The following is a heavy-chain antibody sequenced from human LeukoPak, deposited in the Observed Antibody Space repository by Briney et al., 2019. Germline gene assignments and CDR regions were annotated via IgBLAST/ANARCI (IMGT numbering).Heavy chain of an antibody. V-gene: IGHV4-30-2*01. D-gene: IGHD6-19*01. CDR1: GGSISSGGYY. J-gene: IGHJ4*02. CDR2: IYHSGST. Sequence: SQTLSLTCSVSGGSISSGGYYWSWIRQPPGKGLEWIGYIYHSGSTYYNPSLKSRVTISVDRSKNQFFLKLSSVTAADTAVYYCAREGYSSGWYKTDYWGQGTLVTVSS. CDR3: AREGYSSGWYKTDY.